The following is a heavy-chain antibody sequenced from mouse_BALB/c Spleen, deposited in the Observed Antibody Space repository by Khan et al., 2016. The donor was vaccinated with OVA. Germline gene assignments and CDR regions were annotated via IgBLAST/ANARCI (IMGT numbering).Heavy chain of an antibody. CDR2: IKYCGST. J-gene: IGHJ2*01. V-gene: IGHV3-2*02. D-gene: IGHD1-1*01. CDR3: ARSGTISTVVATDFDS. Sequence: EVKLLESGPGLVKPSQSLSLTCTVTGYSITSDYAWNWIRQFPGNKLEWMGYIKYCGSTSYNPSLKGRISITRNTSQNQFFLPLSSVTTEDTATYYCARSGTISTVVATDFDSWGQGTTLTVSS. CDR1: GYSITSDYA.